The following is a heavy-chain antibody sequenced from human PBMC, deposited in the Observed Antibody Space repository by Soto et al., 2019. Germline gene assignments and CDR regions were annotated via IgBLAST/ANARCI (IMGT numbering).Heavy chain of an antibody. V-gene: IGHV3-23*01. J-gene: IGHJ4*02. CDR3: AKDLLSGYDYDDYFDY. CDR2: ISGSGGST. CDR1: GFTFSSYA. D-gene: IGHD5-12*01. Sequence: GGSLRLSCAASGFTFSSYAMSWVRQAPGKGLEWVSAISGSGGSTYYADSVKGRFTISRDNSKNTLYLQMNSLRAEDTAVYYCAKDLLSGYDYDDYFDYWGQGTMVTVSS.